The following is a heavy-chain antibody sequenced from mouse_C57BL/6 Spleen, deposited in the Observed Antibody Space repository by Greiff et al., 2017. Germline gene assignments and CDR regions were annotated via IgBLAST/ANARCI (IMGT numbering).Heavy chain of an antibody. V-gene: IGHV1-69*01. J-gene: IGHJ4*01. CDR3: DSSVITTVVATDYYAMDY. Sequence: QVQLQQPGAELVMPGASVKLSCKASGYTFTSYWMHWVKQRPGQGLEWIGEIDPSDSYTNYNQKFKGKSTLTVDKSSSTAYMQLSSLTSEDSAVYYCDSSVITTVVATDYYAMDYWGQGTSVTVSS. D-gene: IGHD1-1*01. CDR2: IDPSDSYT. CDR1: GYTFTSYW.